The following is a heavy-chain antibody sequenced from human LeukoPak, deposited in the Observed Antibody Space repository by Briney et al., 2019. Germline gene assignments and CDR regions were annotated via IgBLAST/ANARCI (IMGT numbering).Heavy chain of an antibody. V-gene: IGHV4-38-2*02. Sequence: SETLSLTCTVSGYSISSGYYWGWIRQPPGKGLEWIGEINHSGSTNYNPSLKSRVTISVDTSKNQFSLKLSSVTAADTAVYYCARGRRFTIFGVVIILTSGPRNWFDPWGQGTLVTVSS. CDR1: GYSISSGYY. CDR3: ARGRRFTIFGVVIILTSGPRNWFDP. CDR2: INHSGST. D-gene: IGHD3-3*01. J-gene: IGHJ5*02.